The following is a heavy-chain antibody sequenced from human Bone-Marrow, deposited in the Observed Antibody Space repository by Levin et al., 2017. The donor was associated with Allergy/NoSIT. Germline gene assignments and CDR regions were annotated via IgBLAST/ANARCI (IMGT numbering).Heavy chain of an antibody. V-gene: IGHV3-23*01. CDR2: ISQNGDT. CDR1: GVSLANFA. Sequence: GGSLRLSCVASGVSLANFAMDWVRQAPGKGLEWVSSISQNGDTYYADSVKGRFTMSRDNARDTVFLQMNSLSADDTAVYYCAREPLGVSMVVERAWFDPWGQGTEVIVSS. CDR3: AREPLGVSMVVERAWFDP. J-gene: IGHJ5*02. D-gene: IGHD2-15*01.